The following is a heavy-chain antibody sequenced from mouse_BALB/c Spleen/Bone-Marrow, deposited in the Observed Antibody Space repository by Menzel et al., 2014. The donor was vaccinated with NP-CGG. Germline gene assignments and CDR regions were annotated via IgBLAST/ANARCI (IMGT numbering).Heavy chain of an antibody. V-gene: IGHV1S34*01. CDR1: GYSFTGYY. Sequence: LVRTGASVKISCKASGYSFTGYYIHWVRQSHGKSLEWIGYISSYNDATNYNQKFKGKATFTLDTSSSSAYMQFNTLTSEDSALYYCARNFDSWRQGTTLTVSS. J-gene: IGHJ2*01. CDR3: ARNFDS. CDR2: ISSYNDAT.